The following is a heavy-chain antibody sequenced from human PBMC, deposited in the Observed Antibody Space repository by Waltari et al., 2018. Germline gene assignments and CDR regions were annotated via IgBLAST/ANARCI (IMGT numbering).Heavy chain of an antibody. J-gene: IGHJ4*02. CDR2: IYHSGST. CDR1: GYSNSSGYY. D-gene: IGHD5-12*01. Sequence: QVQLQESGPGVVKPSETLSLTCTVSGYSNSSGYYWGWIRQPPGKGLEWIGSIYHSGSTYYNPSLKSRVTISVDTSKNQFSLKLSSVTAADTAVYYCASALPPYSGYDYFDYWGQGTLVTVSS. CDR3: ASALPPYSGYDYFDY. V-gene: IGHV4-38-2*02.